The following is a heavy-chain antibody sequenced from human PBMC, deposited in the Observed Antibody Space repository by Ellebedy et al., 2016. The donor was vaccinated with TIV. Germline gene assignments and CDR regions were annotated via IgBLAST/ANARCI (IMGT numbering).Heavy chain of an antibody. V-gene: IGHV3-48*02. CDR2: ISTGSRNI. D-gene: IGHD5-18*01. CDR1: GFTFSNSN. CDR3: ARDGAYNYDTYWYFEL. J-gene: IGHJ2*01. Sequence: GGSLRLSCEASGFTFSNSNLNWVRQAPGKGLEWVSYISTGSRNIYYADSVKGRFTISRDNAKNSLHLHMNSLRDEDTAVYYCARDGAYNYDTYWYFELWGRGTLVTVSS.